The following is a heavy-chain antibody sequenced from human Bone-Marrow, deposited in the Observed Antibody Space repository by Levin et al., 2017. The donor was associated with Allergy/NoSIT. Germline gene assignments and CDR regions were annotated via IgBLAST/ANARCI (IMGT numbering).Heavy chain of an antibody. D-gene: IGHD1-26*01. CDR2: IKEDGSEK. CDR3: ARINSGRSRGDAFDS. J-gene: IGHJ3*02. Sequence: GGSLRLSCAASGFTLGRYWTSWVRQAPGKGLEWVANIKEDGSEKYYVDSVKGRFTISRDNDKKSLYLQMSSLRAEDTAVYYCARINSGRSRGDAFDSWGQGTMVAVSA. CDR1: GFTLGRYW. V-gene: IGHV3-7*04.